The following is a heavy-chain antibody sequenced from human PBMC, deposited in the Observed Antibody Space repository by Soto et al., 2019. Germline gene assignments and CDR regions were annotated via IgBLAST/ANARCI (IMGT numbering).Heavy chain of an antibody. CDR2: ISYPSTNK. CDR1: GFTFGQYP. Sequence: QAQLVESGGGVVQPGTSLRLSCTASGFTFGQYPMQWVRLATGNVLEGLAIISYPSTNKYYSDSVKGRFTIPRDNSKNTLDRQMDSPTTKYTVVYYCARKGPIGRSDCDYWCQGTVVAVSS. V-gene: IGHV3-30*04. J-gene: IGHJ4*02. CDR3: ARKGPIGRSDCDY. D-gene: IGHD3-3*01.